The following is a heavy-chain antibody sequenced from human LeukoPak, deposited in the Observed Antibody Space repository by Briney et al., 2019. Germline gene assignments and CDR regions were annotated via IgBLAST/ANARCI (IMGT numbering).Heavy chain of an antibody. V-gene: IGHV4-39*02. J-gene: IGHJ5*02. CDR2: IYYSGST. Sequence: SETLSLTCTVSGGSISSSSYYWGWIRQPPGKGLEWIGSIYYSGSTYYNPSLKSRVTISVDTSKNQFSLKLSSVTAADTAVYYCARERLAGNEGWFDPWSQGTLVTVSS. CDR1: GGSISSSSYY. CDR3: ARERLAGNEGWFDP. D-gene: IGHD6-19*01.